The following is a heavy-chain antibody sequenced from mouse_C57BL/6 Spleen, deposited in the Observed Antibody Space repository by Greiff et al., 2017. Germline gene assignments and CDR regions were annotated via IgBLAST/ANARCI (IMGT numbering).Heavy chain of an antibody. CDR1: GYTFTSYT. J-gene: IGHJ4*01. Sequence: QVQLQQSGAELARPGASVKMSCKASGYTFTSYTMHWVKQRPGQGLEWIGYINPSSGYTKYNQKFKDKATLTADKSSSTAYMQLGSLTSEDAAVYSCARGATGASAMDYWGQGTSVTVSS. D-gene: IGHD3-1*01. CDR3: ARGATGASAMDY. CDR2: INPSSGYT. V-gene: IGHV1-4*01.